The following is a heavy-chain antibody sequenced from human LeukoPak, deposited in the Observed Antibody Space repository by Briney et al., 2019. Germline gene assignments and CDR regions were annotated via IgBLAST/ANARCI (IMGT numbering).Heavy chain of an antibody. D-gene: IGHD3-22*01. CDR3: ARDDALIAAKTT. Sequence: PSQTLSLTCTVSGGSISSGGYYWSWIRQHPGKGLEWIGYIYYSGSTYYNPSLKSRVTISVDTSKNQFSLKLSSVTAADTAVYYCARDDALIAAKTTWGQGTLVTVSS. J-gene: IGHJ5*02. CDR2: IYYSGST. CDR1: GGSISSGGYY. V-gene: IGHV4-30-4*08.